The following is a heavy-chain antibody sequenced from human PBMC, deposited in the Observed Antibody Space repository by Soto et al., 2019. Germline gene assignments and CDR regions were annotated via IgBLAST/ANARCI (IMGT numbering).Heavy chain of an antibody. CDR2: INHSGST. V-gene: IGHV4-34*01. CDR1: GGSFSGYY. CDR3: ARGPRFDY. J-gene: IGHJ4*02. Sequence: SETLSLTCAVYGGSFSGYYWSWIRQPPGKGLEWIGEINHSGSTNYNPSLKSRVTISVDTSKNQFSLKLSSVTAADTAVYYCARGPRFDYWGQGTLVTVSS.